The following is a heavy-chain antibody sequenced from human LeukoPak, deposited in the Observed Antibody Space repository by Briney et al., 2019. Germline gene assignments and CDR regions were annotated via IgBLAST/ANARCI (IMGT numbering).Heavy chain of an antibody. V-gene: IGHV3-48*03. CDR3: ARDRGYSYGFDY. CDR2: ISSSGSTI. Sequence: GSLRLSCAASGFTFSSYEMNWVRQAPGKGLEWVSYISSSGSTIYYADSVKGRFTISRDNTKNSLYLQMNSLRAEDAAVYYCARDRGYSYGFDYWGQGTLVTVSS. CDR1: GFTFSSYE. J-gene: IGHJ4*02. D-gene: IGHD5-18*01.